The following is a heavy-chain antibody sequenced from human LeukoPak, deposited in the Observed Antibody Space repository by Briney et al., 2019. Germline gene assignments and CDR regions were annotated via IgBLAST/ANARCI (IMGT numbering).Heavy chain of an antibody. D-gene: IGHD2-2*01. J-gene: IGHJ4*02. V-gene: IGHV1-69*13. Sequence: GASVKVSCTASGGTFSSYAISWVRQAPGQGLEWMGGIIPIFGTANYAQKFQRRVTITADESTSTAYMELSSLRSEDTAVYYCARDLGHCRSTSCPPDYWGQGTLVTVSS. CDR1: GGTFSSYA. CDR2: IIPIFGTA. CDR3: ARDLGHCRSTSCPPDY.